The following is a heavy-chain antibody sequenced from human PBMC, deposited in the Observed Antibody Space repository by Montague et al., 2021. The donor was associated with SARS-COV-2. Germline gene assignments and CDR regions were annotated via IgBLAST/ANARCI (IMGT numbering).Heavy chain of an antibody. CDR3: ARAYCGGDCHVGP. CDR2: IYDSGST. V-gene: IGHV4-59*01. Sequence: SETLSLTCTVSVGSISSYYWSWIRQPPGKGLEWIGYIYDSGSTNYNPSLKSRSTISVDTSNNQLSLTLSSVAAADTAVYYCARAYCGGDCHVGPWGQGILVTVSS. D-gene: IGHD2-21*02. J-gene: IGHJ5*02. CDR1: VGSISSYY.